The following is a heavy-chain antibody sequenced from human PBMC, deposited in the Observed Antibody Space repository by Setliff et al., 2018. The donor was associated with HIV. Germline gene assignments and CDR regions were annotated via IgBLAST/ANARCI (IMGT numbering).Heavy chain of an antibody. J-gene: IGHJ3*02. CDR1: GFTFTDYW. Sequence: GSLRLSCAASGFTFTDYWMHWVRQVPGQGLVWVSRINVDESSISYADSVKGRFTISRDNAKNTLFLQMNSLRAEDTAVYYCARVFSSGYPTPYAFDIWGQGTMVTVSS. D-gene: IGHD3-22*01. V-gene: IGHV3-74*01. CDR2: INVDESSI. CDR3: ARVFSSGYPTPYAFDI.